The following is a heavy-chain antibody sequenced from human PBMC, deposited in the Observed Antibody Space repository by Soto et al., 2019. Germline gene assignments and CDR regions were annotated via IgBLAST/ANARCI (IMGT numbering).Heavy chain of an antibody. CDR1: GFTFSSYA. D-gene: IGHD6-19*01. CDR2: ISYDGSNK. CDR3: ARADVSSGY. Sequence: GGSLRFSCAASGFTFSSYAMHWVRQAPGKGLEWVAVISYDGSNKYYADSVKGRFTISRDNSKNTLYLQMNSLRAEDKAVYYCARADVSSGYWGQGPLVTVSS. V-gene: IGHV3-30-3*01. J-gene: IGHJ4*02.